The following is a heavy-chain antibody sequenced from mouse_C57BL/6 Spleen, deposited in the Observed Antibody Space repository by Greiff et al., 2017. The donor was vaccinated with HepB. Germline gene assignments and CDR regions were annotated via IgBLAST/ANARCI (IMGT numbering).Heavy chain of an antibody. CDR3: ARSGGKGWFAY. D-gene: IGHD1-3*01. V-gene: IGHV1-69*01. Sequence: QVQLQQSGAELVKPGASVKISCKASGYTFTSYWMHWVKQRPGQGLEWIGEIDPSDSYTNYNQKFKGKSTLTVDKSSSTAYMQLSSLTSEDSAVYYCARSGGKGWFAYWGQGTLVTVSA. CDR1: GYTFTSYW. J-gene: IGHJ3*01. CDR2: IDPSDSYT.